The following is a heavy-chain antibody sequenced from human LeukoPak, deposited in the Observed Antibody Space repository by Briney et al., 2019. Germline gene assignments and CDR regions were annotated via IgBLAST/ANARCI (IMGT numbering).Heavy chain of an antibody. V-gene: IGHV4-59*08. CDR3: ARHWVPDGYNYAFDI. D-gene: IGHD5-24*01. CDR2: IYYSGST. CDR1: GGSISSYY. J-gene: IGHJ3*02. Sequence: RSSETLSLTCTVSGGSISSYYWSWIRQPPGKGLEWIGYIYYSGSTNYNPSLKSRVTISVDTSKNQFSLKLSSVTAADTAVYYCARHWVPDGYNYAFDIWGQGTMVTVSS.